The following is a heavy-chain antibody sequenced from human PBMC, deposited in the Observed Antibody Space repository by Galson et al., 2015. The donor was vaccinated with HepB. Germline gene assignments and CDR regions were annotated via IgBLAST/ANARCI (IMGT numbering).Heavy chain of an antibody. CDR3: ARGQYDYSDYGTNLDY. V-gene: IGHV3-48*02. D-gene: IGHD4-11*01. CDR1: GFTFRSYS. CDR2: ISSSSSTI. J-gene: IGHJ4*02. Sequence: SLRLSCAASGFTFRSYSMNWVRQAPGKGLEWVSYISSSSSTIYYADSVKGRFTISRDNAKNSLYLQMNSLRDEDTAVYYCARGQYDYSDYGTNLDYWGQGTLVTVSS.